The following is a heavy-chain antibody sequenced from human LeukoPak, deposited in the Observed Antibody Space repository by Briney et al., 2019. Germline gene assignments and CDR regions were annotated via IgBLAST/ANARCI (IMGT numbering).Heavy chain of an antibody. D-gene: IGHD2-2*01. J-gene: IGHJ6*03. CDR1: GGSISSYY. CDR2: IYTSGST. CDR3: ASTNYYYYMDV. Sequence: SETLSLTCTVSGGSISSYYWSWIRQPAGKGLEWIGRIYTSGSTDYNPSLKSRVTISVDRSKNQFSLKLSSVTAADTAVYYCASTNYYYYMDVWGKGTTVTVSS. V-gene: IGHV4-4*07.